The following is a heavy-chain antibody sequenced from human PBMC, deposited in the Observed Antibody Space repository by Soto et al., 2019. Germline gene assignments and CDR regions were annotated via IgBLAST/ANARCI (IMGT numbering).Heavy chain of an antibody. D-gene: IGHD6-13*01. CDR1: GFTFSSYA. J-gene: IGHJ6*02. CDR3: AKGIAAAGYYYYGMDV. CDR2: ISGSGGST. Sequence: GGSLRLSCAASGFTFSSYAMSWVRQAPGKGLEWVSAISGSGGSTYYADSVKGRFTISRDNSKNTLYLQMNSLRAEDTAVYYCAKGIAAAGYYYYGMDVWGQGTTVTVSS. V-gene: IGHV3-23*01.